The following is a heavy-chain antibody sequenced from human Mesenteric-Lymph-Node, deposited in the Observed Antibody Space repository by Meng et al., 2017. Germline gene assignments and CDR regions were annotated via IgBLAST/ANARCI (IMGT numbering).Heavy chain of an antibody. Sequence: SVKVSCKASGYTFTSYGISWVRQAPGQGLEWMGGIIPIFGTANYAQKFQGRVTLTADQSTSTAYMEFSSLRSEDTAVYYCARPNSGGNTYYFDYWGQGTLVTVSS. D-gene: IGHD4-23*01. CDR3: ARPNSGGNTYYFDY. V-gene: IGHV1-69*13. J-gene: IGHJ4*02. CDR1: GYTFTSYG. CDR2: IIPIFGTA.